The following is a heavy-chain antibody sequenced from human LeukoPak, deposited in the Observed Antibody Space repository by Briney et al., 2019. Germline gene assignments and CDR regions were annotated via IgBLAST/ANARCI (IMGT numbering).Heavy chain of an antibody. CDR3: ARHPRVGAQGVDY. CDR1: GGTFSSYA. V-gene: IGHV1-69*13. CDR2: IIPIFGTA. Sequence: GASVKVSCKASGGTFSSYAISWVRQAPGQGLEWMGGIIPIFGTANYAQKFQGRVSITADESTSTAYMELSSLRSEDTAVYYCARHPRVGAQGVDYWGQGTLVTVSS. J-gene: IGHJ4*02. D-gene: IGHD1-26*01.